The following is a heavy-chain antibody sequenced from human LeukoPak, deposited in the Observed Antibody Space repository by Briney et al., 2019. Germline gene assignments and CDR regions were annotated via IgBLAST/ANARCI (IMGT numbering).Heavy chain of an antibody. J-gene: IGHJ5*02. CDR2: IIPIFGTA. V-gene: IGHV1-69*13. D-gene: IGHD3-3*01. CDR1: GGTFSSYA. CDR3: ASGRFEHWFDP. Sequence: ASVKVSCKASGGTFSSYAISWVRQAPGQGLEWMGGIIPIFGTANYAQKFQGRVTIAADESTSTAYMELSSLRSEDTAVYYCASGRFEHWFDPWGQGTLVTVSS.